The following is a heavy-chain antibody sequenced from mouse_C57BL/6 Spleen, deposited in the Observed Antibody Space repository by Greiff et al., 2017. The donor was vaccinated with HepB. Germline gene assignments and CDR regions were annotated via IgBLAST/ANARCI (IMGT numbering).Heavy chain of an antibody. J-gene: IGHJ2*01. V-gene: IGHV1-7*01. CDR2: INPSSGYT. D-gene: IGHD2-1*01. CDR1: GYTFTSYW. Sequence: VQLQQSGAELAKPGASVKLSCKASGYTFTSYWMHWVKQRPGQGLEWIGYINPSSGYTKYNQKCKDKATLIADKSSSTAYMQLCGLTYEDSAVYYCAYGNYGGYWGQGTTLTVSS. CDR3: AYGNYGGY.